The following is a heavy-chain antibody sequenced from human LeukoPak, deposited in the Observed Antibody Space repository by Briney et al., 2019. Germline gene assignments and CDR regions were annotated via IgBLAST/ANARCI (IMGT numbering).Heavy chain of an antibody. CDR2: IKQDGSEE. V-gene: IGHV3-7*01. J-gene: IGHJ6*02. Sequence: GGSLRLSCAASGFTFSSYWMSWVRQAPGKGLEWVANIKQDGSEEYYVDSVKGRFTISRDNAKNSLYLQMNSLRAEDTAVYYCARDHLGTPYYYYYGMDVWGQGTTVTVSS. CDR1: GFTFSSYW. CDR3: ARDHLGTPYYYYYGMDV.